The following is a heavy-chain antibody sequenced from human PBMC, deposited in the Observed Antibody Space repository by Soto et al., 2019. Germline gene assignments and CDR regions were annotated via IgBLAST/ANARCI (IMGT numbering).Heavy chain of an antibody. V-gene: IGHV3-48*03. Sequence: VGSLRLSCAASGFTFSSYEMNWVRQAPGKGLEWVSYISSSGSTIYYADSVKGRFTISRDNAKNSLYLQMNSLRAEDTAVYYCARVSAEIRLENGMDVWGQGTTVTVSS. CDR1: GFTFSSYE. D-gene: IGHD4-17*01. J-gene: IGHJ6*02. CDR3: ARVSAEIRLENGMDV. CDR2: ISSSGSTI.